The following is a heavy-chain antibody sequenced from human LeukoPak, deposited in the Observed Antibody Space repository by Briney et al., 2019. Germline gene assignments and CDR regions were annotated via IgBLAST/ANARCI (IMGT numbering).Heavy chain of an antibody. CDR2: INPSGDST. D-gene: IGHD5-18*01. J-gene: IGHJ4*02. CDR3: ARDWVQGDSYDDY. Sequence: ASVTVSCKPSGYTFTSYYMHWVRQAPGQGREGVGIINPSGDSTSYAQKCQGRVTMTRDTSTSTVYMELSSLRSEDTAVYYCARDWVQGDSYDDYWGQGTLVTVSS. V-gene: IGHV1-46*01. CDR1: GYTFTSYY.